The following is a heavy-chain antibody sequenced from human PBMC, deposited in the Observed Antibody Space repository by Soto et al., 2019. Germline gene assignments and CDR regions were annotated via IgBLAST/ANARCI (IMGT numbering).Heavy chain of an antibody. D-gene: IGHD6-13*01. CDR3: AKEEQQLAFFDY. CDR1: GFTFSSYG. V-gene: IGHV3-30*18. CDR2: ISYDGSNK. Sequence: QVQLVESEGGVVQPGRSLRLSCAASGFTFSSYGMHWVRQAPGKGLEWVAVISYDGSNKYYADSVKGRFTISRDNSKNTLYLQMNSLRAEDTAVYYCAKEEQQLAFFDYWGQGTLVTVSS. J-gene: IGHJ4*02.